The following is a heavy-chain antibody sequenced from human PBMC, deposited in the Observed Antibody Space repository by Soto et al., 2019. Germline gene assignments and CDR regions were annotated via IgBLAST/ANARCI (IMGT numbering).Heavy chain of an antibody. CDR1: GYTLTTYA. V-gene: IGHV1-3*04. CDR2: INTDNGNT. Sequence: EASVKVSCKASGYTLTTYAIQWVRQAPGQRLEWMGWINTDNGNTKSSQKFQGRVTITRDTSASTAYMELSSLRSEDTAVYYCAREVHGSGSYYIYYAMDVWGQGTTVTVSS. J-gene: IGHJ6*02. D-gene: IGHD3-10*01. CDR3: AREVHGSGSYYIYYAMDV.